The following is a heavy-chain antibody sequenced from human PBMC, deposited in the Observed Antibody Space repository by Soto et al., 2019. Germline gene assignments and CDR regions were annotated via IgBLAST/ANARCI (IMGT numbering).Heavy chain of an antibody. CDR3: ARIGTADRYYGMDV. CDR1: GCTFTSYG. D-gene: IGHD3-22*01. J-gene: IGHJ6*02. V-gene: IGHV1-18*01. CDR2: ISAYNGNT. Sequence: ASVKVSCKASGCTFTSYGISWVRQAPLQGLEGVGWISAYNGNTNYEQKLKGRVTMTTDTSKSTAYMELRSLRSDDTAVYYCARIGTADRYYGMDVWGQGPTVTVSS.